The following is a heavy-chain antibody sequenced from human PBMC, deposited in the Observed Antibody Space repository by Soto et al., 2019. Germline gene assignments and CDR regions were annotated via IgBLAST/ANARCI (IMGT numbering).Heavy chain of an antibody. CDR2: INHSGST. CDR1: GGSFSGYY. Sequence: QVQLQQWGAGLLKPSETLSLTCAVYGGSFSGYYWSWIRQPPGKGLEWIGEINHSGSTNYNPSLTSRVTISVDTSKNQFSLKLSSVTAADTAVYYCASFIAAAGTPQDYWGQGTLVTVSS. V-gene: IGHV4-34*01. CDR3: ASFIAAAGTPQDY. J-gene: IGHJ4*02. D-gene: IGHD6-13*01.